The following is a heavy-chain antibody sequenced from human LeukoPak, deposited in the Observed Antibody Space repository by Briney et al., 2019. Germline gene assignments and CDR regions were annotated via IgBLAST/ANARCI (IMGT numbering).Heavy chain of an antibody. Sequence: SETLSLTCAVYGGSFSGHYWSWIRQSPGKGLEWIGEINHIGSTDYNPSLKSRVTMSVDASRNQFSLKLVSVTAADTAVYYCARDRGSTGYYYLDSWGQGILVTVSS. D-gene: IGHD6-19*01. CDR3: ARDRGSTGYYYLDS. CDR1: GGSFSGHY. CDR2: INHIGST. V-gene: IGHV4-34*01. J-gene: IGHJ4*02.